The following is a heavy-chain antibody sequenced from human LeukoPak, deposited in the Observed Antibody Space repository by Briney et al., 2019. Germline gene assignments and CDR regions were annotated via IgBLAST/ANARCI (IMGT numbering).Heavy chain of an antibody. CDR3: ARAPRPYYFDY. J-gene: IGHJ4*02. V-gene: IGHV4-34*01. CDR1: GGSFSGYY. CDR2: INHSGSA. Sequence: SETLSLTCAVYGGSFSGYYWSWIRQPPGKGLEWIGEINHSGSANYNPSLKSRVTISVDTSKNQFSLKLSSVTAADTAVYYCARAPRPYYFDYWGQGTLVTVSS.